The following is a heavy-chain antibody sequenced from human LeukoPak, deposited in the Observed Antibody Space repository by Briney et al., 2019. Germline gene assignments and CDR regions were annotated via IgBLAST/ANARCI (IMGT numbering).Heavy chain of an antibody. J-gene: IGHJ1*01. CDR3: ASLTYYFDSSGYYPGYFQH. Sequence: PGGSLRLSCAASGFTFSTYAMSWIRQAPGEGLEWVSYISSSNSYTNYADSVKGRFYADSVKGRFTISRDSAKNSLYLQMNSLRAEDTAVYYCASLTYYFDSSGYYPGYFQHWGQGTLVTVSS. CDR2: ISSSNSYT. CDR1: GFTFSTYA. V-gene: IGHV3-11*03. D-gene: IGHD3-22*01.